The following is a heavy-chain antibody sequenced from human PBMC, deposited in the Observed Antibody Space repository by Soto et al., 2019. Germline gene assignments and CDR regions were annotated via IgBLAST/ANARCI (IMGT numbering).Heavy chain of an antibody. D-gene: IGHD3-3*01. Sequence: PGGSLRLSCAASGFTFSSYGMHWVRQAPGKGLEWVAVIWYDGSNKYYADSVKGRFTISRDNSKNTLYLQMNSLRAEDTAVYYCARDYDFWSGYSVFRYYYYYGMDVWGQGNKVTVSS. CDR2: IWYDGSNK. CDR1: GFTFSSYG. J-gene: IGHJ6*02. CDR3: ARDYDFWSGYSVFRYYYYYGMDV. V-gene: IGHV3-33*01.